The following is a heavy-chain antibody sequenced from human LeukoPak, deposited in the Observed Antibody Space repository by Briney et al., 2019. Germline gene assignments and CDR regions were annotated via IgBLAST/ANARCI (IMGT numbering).Heavy chain of an antibody. CDR2: IIPIFGTA. Sequence: SVKVSCKASGGTFNSYAISWVRQAPGQGLEWMGGIIPIFGTANYAQKFQGRVTITTDKSKSTAYLELSSLRSEDTAVYYCAGSVYSSSSKRFDYWGQGTLVTVSS. D-gene: IGHD6-6*01. J-gene: IGHJ4*02. CDR1: GGTFNSYA. CDR3: AGSVYSSSSKRFDY. V-gene: IGHV1-69*05.